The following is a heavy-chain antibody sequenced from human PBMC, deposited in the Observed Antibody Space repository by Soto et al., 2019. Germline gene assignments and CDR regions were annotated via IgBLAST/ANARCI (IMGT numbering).Heavy chain of an antibody. V-gene: IGHV3-23*01. J-gene: IGHJ3*02. D-gene: IGHD6-6*01. CDR3: AKDKDLKEYSSSSGGVGGAFDI. CDR2: ISGSGGST. Sequence: GGSLRLSCAASGFTFSSYAMSWVRQAPGKGLEWVSAISGSGGSTYYADSVKGRFTISRDNSKNTLYLQMNSLRAEDTAVYYCAKDKDLKEYSSSSGGVGGAFDIWGQGTMVTVSS. CDR1: GFTFSSYA.